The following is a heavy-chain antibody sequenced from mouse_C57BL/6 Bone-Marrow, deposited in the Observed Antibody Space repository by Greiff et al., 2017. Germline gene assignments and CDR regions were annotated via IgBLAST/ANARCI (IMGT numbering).Heavy chain of an antibody. Sequence: VQLQQSGAELARPGAPVKMSCKASGYTFPSYTLHWVKQRPGQGREWIGYINPSSGYLKYNQKFKDKATLTADKTSSPPDLQLSSLPSEASAVYYCARLGSNYGGYYFDYGGQGTTLTVSS. J-gene: IGHJ2*01. CDR1: GYTFPSYT. D-gene: IGHD2-5*01. CDR2: INPSSGYL. V-gene: IGHV1-4*01. CDR3: ARLGSNYGGYYFDY.